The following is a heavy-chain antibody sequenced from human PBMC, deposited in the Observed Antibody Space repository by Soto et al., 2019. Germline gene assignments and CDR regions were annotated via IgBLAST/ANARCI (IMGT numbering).Heavy chain of an antibody. CDR2: IYYSGST. CDR3: ASSYNSKLFHFDY. D-gene: IGHD1-20*01. J-gene: IGHJ4*02. Sequence: SETLSLTCTVSGGSISSYYWSWIRQPPGKGLEWIGYIYYSGSTNYNPSLKSRVTISVDTSKNQFSLKLSSVTAADTAVYYCASSYNSKLFHFDYWGQGTLVTAPQ. V-gene: IGHV4-59*08. CDR1: GGSISSYY.